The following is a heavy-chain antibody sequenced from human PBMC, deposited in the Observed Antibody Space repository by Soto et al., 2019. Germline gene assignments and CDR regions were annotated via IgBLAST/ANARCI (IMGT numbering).Heavy chain of an antibody. J-gene: IGHJ4*02. CDR2: IDPSDSYT. CDR1: GYSFTSYW. Sequence: GGSLKISCKGSGYSFTSYWISWVRQMPGKGLEWMGRIDPSDSYTNYSPSFQGHVTISADKSISTAYLQWSSLKASDTAMYYCARHYRVVVVAADGLFDYWGQGTLVTVSS. D-gene: IGHD2-15*01. CDR3: ARHYRVVVVAADGLFDY. V-gene: IGHV5-10-1*01.